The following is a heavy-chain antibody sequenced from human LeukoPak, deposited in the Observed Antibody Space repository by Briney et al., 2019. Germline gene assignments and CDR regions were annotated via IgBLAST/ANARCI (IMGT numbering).Heavy chain of an antibody. V-gene: IGHV6-1*01. D-gene: IGHD2-15*01. CDR1: GDSVSSNSAA. J-gene: IGHJ5*02. CDR2: TYYRSKWDN. CDR3: ARDTGVRGSFGWFDP. Sequence: SQTLSLTCAISGDSVSSNSAAWSSIRQSPSRGLEWLGRTYYRSKWDNDYAVSVKSRITINPDTSKNQFTLHLNSVTPEDTAVYYCARDTGVRGSFGWFDPWGQGTLVTVSS.